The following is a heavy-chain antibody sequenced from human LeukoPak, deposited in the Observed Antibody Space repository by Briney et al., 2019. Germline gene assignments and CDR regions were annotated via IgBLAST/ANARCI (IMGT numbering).Heavy chain of an antibody. J-gene: IGHJ3*02. CDR2: IYPGNSEI. D-gene: IGHD4-11*01. V-gene: IGHV5-51*01. CDR3: ARRVIRDFRDAFDI. Sequence: GESLKISCKGSGYSFTTDWIVWVRQMPGKGLECMGMIYPGNSEIRYSPSFQGQVTISADKSISTAYLQWSSLQASDTAMYYCARRVIRDFRDAFDIWGQGTMVTVSS. CDR1: GYSFTTDW.